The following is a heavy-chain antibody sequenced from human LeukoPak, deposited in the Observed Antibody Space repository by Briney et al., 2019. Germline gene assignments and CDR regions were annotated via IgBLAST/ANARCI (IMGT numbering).Heavy chain of an antibody. V-gene: IGHV3-21*04. D-gene: IGHD3-22*01. CDR1: GFTFSSYS. CDR3: AKGRGLIGGAFDI. CDR2: ISSSSSYI. J-gene: IGHJ3*02. Sequence: GGSLRLSCAASGFTFSSYSMNWVRQAPGKGLEWVSSISSSSSYIYYADSVKGRFTISRDNSKNSQYLQMNSLRIEDTALYFCAKGRGLIGGAFDIWGQGTMVTVSS.